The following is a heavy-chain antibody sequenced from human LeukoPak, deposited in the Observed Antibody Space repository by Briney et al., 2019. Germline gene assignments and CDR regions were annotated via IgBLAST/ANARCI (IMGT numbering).Heavy chain of an antibody. CDR3: ARDPYNGAYSEGYYYYYMDV. Sequence: GGSLRLSCAASGFTFRNYAMNWVRQAPGKGLEWVSGISDSGGVIDYADSVKGRFTISRDTSKNTLHLQMNSLRVEDTAVYYCARDPYNGAYSEGYYYYYMDVWGKGTTVTVSS. V-gene: IGHV3-23*01. CDR1: GFTFRNYA. CDR2: ISDSGGVI. D-gene: IGHD1-1*01. J-gene: IGHJ6*03.